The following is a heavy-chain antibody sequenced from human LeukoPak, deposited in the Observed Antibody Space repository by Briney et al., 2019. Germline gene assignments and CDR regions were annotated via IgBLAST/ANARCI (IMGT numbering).Heavy chain of an antibody. V-gene: IGHV3-33*06. Sequence: GGSLRLSCAASGFTFSSYAMSWVRQAPEKGLEWVAVIWYDGSNKYYADSVKGRFTISRDNSKNTLYLQMNSLRAEDTAVYYCAKANGGNNARFDYWGQGTLVTVSS. CDR1: GFTFSSYA. D-gene: IGHD4-23*01. CDR3: AKANGGNNARFDY. J-gene: IGHJ4*02. CDR2: IWYDGSNK.